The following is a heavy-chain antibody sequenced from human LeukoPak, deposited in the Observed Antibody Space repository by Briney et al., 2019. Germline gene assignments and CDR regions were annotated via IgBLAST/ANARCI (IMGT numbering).Heavy chain of an antibody. J-gene: IGHJ4*02. CDR1: GGSFSGYY. CDR2: INHSGST. Sequence: PSETLSLTCAVYGGSFSGYYWSWIRQPPGKGLEWIGEINHSGSTNYNPSLKSRATISVDTSKNQFSLKLSSVTAADTAVYYCARGVRALPPNYWGQGTLVTVSS. CDR3: ARGVRALPPNY. V-gene: IGHV4-34*01.